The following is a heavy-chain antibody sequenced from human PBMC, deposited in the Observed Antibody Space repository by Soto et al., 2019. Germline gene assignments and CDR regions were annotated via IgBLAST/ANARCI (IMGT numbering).Heavy chain of an antibody. J-gene: IGHJ6*02. D-gene: IGHD6-13*01. Sequence: ASVKVSCKASGYTFTSYAMHWVRQAPGQRLEWMGWINAGNGNTKYSQKFQGRVTITRDTSASTAYMELSSLRSEDTAVYYCAREGFSSSWYETYYYYYGMDVWGQGTKVTVSS. CDR1: GYTFTSYA. CDR2: INAGNGNT. V-gene: IGHV1-3*01. CDR3: AREGFSSSWYETYYYYYGMDV.